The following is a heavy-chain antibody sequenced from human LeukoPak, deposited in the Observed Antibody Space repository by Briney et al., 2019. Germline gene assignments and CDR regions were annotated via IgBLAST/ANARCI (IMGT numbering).Heavy chain of an antibody. CDR2: IYYSGST. Sequence: PSETLSLTCTVSGGSISSSSYYWGWIRQPPGKGLEWIGSIYYSGSTYYNPSPKSRVTISVDTSKNQFSLKVSSVTAADTAVYYCARRGGSGRSFDYWGQGTLVTVSS. V-gene: IGHV4-39*07. CDR3: ARRGGSGRSFDY. D-gene: IGHD3-10*01. J-gene: IGHJ4*02. CDR1: GGSISSSSYY.